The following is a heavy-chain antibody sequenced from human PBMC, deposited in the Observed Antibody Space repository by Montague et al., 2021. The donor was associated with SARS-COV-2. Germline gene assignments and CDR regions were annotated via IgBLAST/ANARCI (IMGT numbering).Heavy chain of an antibody. Sequence: SETLSLTCSVSGVSISTSGYYWGWVRQSPGKGLEWIVSVHYSGGTNYNPSLESRVTIYVDTPKNMFSLRLRSVTAADTAVYYCARGISSWWAVGHWGQGILVTVSS. J-gene: IGHJ4*02. D-gene: IGHD6-13*01. V-gene: IGHV4-39*01. CDR1: GVSISTSGYY. CDR3: ARGISSWWAVGH. CDR2: VHYSGGT.